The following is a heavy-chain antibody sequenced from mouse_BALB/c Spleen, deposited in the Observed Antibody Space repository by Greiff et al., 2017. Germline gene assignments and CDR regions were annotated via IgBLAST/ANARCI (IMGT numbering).Heavy chain of an antibody. J-gene: IGHJ3*01. CDR2: ISSGGST. Sequence: EVQLVESGGGLVKPGGSLKLSCAASGFTFSSYAMSWVRQTPEKRLEWVASISSGGSTYYPDSVKGRFTISRDNARNILYLQMSSLRSEDTAMYYCARGGGNYYGSSPAWFAYWGQGTLVTVSA. V-gene: IGHV5-6-5*01. D-gene: IGHD1-1*01. CDR1: GFTFSSYA. CDR3: ARGGGNYYGSSPAWFAY.